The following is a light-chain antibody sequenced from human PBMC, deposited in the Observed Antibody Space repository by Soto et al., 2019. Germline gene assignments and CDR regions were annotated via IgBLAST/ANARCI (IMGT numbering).Light chain of an antibody. J-gene: IGKJ4*01. CDR3: QQYDDWPLT. Sequence: EKVMTQSPATLSVSPGERATLSCRASENVKTRLAWYQQKSGQAPRLLIYDAFTRATGIPARFSGSASGTEFTLTISSLQSEDSAVYYCQQYDDWPLTFGRGTKVEIK. V-gene: IGKV3-15*01. CDR1: ENVKTR. CDR2: DAF.